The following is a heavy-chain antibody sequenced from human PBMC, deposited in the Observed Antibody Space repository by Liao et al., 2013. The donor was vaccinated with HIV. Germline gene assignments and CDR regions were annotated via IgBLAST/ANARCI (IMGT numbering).Heavy chain of an antibody. CDR2: INHRGGT. CDR1: GGSFSGYY. D-gene: IGHD5-12*01. V-gene: IGHV4-34*02. Sequence: QVQLQQWGAGLLKPSETLSLTCAVYGGSFSGYYWIWTRQPPGKGLEWIGQINHRGGTSYTPSLKSRVTMSVDTSKNQFTLTLNSVTAADTAVYYCARFSAYGRAFDYWGQGTLVTVSS. J-gene: IGHJ4*02. CDR3: ARFSAYGRAFDY.